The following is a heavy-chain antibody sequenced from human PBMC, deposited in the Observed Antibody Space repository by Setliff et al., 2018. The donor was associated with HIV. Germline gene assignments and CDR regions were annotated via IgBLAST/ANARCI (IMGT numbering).Heavy chain of an antibody. J-gene: IGHJ6*03. Sequence: SETLSLTCAVYGGSFSGYYWSWIRQPPGKGLEWIGEINHSGSTNYNPSLKSRATISVDTSKNQFSLKLSSVTAADTAVYYCARGRAGTRYYYYYMDVWGKGTTVTVSS. CDR3: ARGRAGTRYYYYYMDV. CDR1: GGSFSGYY. D-gene: IGHD6-19*01. CDR2: INHSGST. V-gene: IGHV4-34*01.